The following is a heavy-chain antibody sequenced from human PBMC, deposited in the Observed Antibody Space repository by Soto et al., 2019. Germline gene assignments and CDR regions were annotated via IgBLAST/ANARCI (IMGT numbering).Heavy chain of an antibody. V-gene: IGHV3-23*01. J-gene: IGHJ1*01. D-gene: IGHD6-13*01. CDR3: ATLDGLSAAGTWGNLQH. CDR1: GLTFNSYS. Sequence: EVQLLESGGGLVQPGGSLRLSCAASGLTFNSYSMTWVRQAPGQGLEWVSAISGTGERTYYADSVQGRFTISRDNSKSTVFLQLSSLRAEDTAVYCCATLDGLSAAGTWGNLQHWGQGTLVTFS. CDR2: ISGTGERT.